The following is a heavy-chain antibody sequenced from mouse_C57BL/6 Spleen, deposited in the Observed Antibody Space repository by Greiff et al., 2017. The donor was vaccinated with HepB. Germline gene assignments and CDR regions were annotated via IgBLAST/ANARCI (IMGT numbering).Heavy chain of an antibody. Sequence: EVKVEESGGGLVQPGGSMKLSCVASGFTFSNYWMNWVRQSPEKGLEWVAQIRLKSDNYATHYAESVKGRFTISRDDSKSSVYLQMNNLRAEDTGIYYCTLNFITTALDYWGQGTTLTVSS. D-gene: IGHD1-1*01. V-gene: IGHV6-3*01. J-gene: IGHJ2*01. CDR1: GFTFSNYW. CDR3: TLNFITTALDY. CDR2: IRLKSDNYAT.